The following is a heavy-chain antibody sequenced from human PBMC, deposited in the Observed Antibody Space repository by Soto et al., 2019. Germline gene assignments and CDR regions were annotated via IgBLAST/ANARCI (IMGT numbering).Heavy chain of an antibody. CDR3: AKSVEYSSSGGDFDY. D-gene: IGHD6-6*01. Sequence: PGGSLRLSCAASGFTFSSYAMHWVRQAPGKGLEWVAVISHDGSNKYSADSVKGRFTISRDNSKNTLYLQMNSLRAEDTAVYYCAKSVEYSSSGGDFDYWGQGTLVTVSS. J-gene: IGHJ4*02. V-gene: IGHV3-30-3*01. CDR2: ISHDGSNK. CDR1: GFTFSSYA.